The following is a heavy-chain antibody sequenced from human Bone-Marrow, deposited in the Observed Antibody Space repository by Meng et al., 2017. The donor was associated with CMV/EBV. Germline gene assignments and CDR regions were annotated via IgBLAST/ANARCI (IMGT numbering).Heavy chain of an antibody. CDR1: GYTFTSYY. CDR2: INPSGGST. D-gene: IGHD3-22*01. J-gene: IGHJ6*02. CDR3: ARDFWVDSGYSYYYGMDG. Sequence: ASVKVSCKASGYTFTSYYMHWVRQAPGQGLEWMGIINPSGGSTSYAQKFQGRVTMTRDTSTSTVYMELSSLRSEDTAVYYCARDFWVDSGYSYYYGMDGWGQGTTVTVSS. V-gene: IGHV1-46*01.